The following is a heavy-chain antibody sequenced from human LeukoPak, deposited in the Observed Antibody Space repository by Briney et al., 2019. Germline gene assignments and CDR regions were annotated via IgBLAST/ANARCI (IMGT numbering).Heavy chain of an antibody. CDR1: GYTFTSYG. Sequence: ASVKVSCKASGYTFTSYGISWVRQAPGQGLEWMGWISAYNGNTNSAQKLQGRVTMTTDTSTSTAYMELRSLSSDDTAVYYCVGGNDGYYYYYGMDVWGQGTTVTVSS. CDR3: VGGNDGYYYYYGMDV. D-gene: IGHD1-1*01. V-gene: IGHV1-18*01. CDR2: ISAYNGNT. J-gene: IGHJ6*02.